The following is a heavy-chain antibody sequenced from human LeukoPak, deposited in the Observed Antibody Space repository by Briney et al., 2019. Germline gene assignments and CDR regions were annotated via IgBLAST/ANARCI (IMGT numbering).Heavy chain of an antibody. D-gene: IGHD2-2*01. V-gene: IGHV1-46*01. Sequence: GASVKVSCKASGYTFTSYYMHWVRQAPGQGLEWMGLINPTGDSTGYAQKFQGRVTMTRDMSTSTDYLELSSLRSEDTAIYYCARDVGEYCSSTNCYASHYWGQGTLVTVSS. CDR2: INPTGDST. CDR1: GYTFTSYY. J-gene: IGHJ4*02. CDR3: ARDVGEYCSSTNCYASHY.